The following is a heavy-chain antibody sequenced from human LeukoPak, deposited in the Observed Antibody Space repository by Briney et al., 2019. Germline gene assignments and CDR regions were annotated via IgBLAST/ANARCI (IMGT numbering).Heavy chain of an antibody. J-gene: IGHJ4*02. CDR3: ARDDPTPVTTGYFDY. Sequence: PSETLSPTCTVSGYSISSGYYWGWIRQPPGKGLEWIGSIYHSGSTYYNPSLKSRVTISVDTSKNQFSLKLSSVTAADTAVYYCARDDPTPVTTGYFDYWGQGTLVTVSS. CDR2: IYHSGST. CDR1: GYSISSGYY. V-gene: IGHV4-38-2*02. D-gene: IGHD4-17*01.